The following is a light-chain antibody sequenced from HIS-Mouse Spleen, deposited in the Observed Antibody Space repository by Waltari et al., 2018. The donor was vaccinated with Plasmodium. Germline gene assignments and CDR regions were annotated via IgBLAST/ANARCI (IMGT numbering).Light chain of an antibody. CDR2: GAS. V-gene: IGKV3D-7*01. Sequence: EIVMTQSPATLSLSPGERATLSCSASQSVSSSYLSWYQQKPGQAPRLLIYGASTRATGIPARFSGSGSGTDFTLTISSLQPEDFAVYDCQQDYNLPYTFGQGTKLEIK. CDR3: QQDYNLPYT. J-gene: IGKJ2*01. CDR1: QSVSSSY.